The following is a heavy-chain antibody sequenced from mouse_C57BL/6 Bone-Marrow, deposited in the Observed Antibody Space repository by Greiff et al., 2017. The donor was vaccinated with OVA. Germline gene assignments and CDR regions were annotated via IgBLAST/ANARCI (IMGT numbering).Heavy chain of an antibody. CDR2: IDREDGGT. V-gene: IGHV14-4*01. Sequence: VQLKESGADLVRPGASVKLSCTATGFDIKYDYMPWVKQRPEQGLEWIGWIDREDGGTEYASKIQGKATITADTSSNPAYLQLSSVTSEDTAVYYCTFYDYDGIDYWGQGTTLTVSS. D-gene: IGHD2-4*01. CDR1: GFDIKYDY. CDR3: TFYDYDGIDY. J-gene: IGHJ2*01.